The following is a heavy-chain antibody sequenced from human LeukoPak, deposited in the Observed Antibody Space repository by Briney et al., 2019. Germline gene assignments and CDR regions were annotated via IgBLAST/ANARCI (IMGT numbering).Heavy chain of an antibody. V-gene: IGHV3-66*01. J-gene: IGHJ4*02. CDR2: IYSGGST. Sequence: GGSLRLSCAASGFTVSSNYMSWVRQAPGKGLEWVSVIYSGGSTYYADSVKGRFTISRDSSKNTLYLQMNSLRAEDTAVYYCARESGIAAAGADYWGQGTLVVVSS. CDR3: ARESGIAAAGADY. CDR1: GFTVSSNY. D-gene: IGHD6-13*01.